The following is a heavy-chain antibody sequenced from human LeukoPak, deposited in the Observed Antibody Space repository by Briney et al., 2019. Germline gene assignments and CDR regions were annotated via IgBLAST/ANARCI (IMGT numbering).Heavy chain of an antibody. J-gene: IGHJ6*02. Sequence: GASLRLSCAASGFTFSSYAMSWVRQAPGKGLEWVSAISGSGGSTYYADSVKGRFTISRDNSKNTLYLQMNSLRAEDTAVYHCARERSITGDYYGLDVWGQGTTVTVSS. V-gene: IGHV3-23*01. CDR2: ISGSGGST. CDR1: GFTFSSYA. D-gene: IGHD6-6*01. CDR3: ARERSITGDYYGLDV.